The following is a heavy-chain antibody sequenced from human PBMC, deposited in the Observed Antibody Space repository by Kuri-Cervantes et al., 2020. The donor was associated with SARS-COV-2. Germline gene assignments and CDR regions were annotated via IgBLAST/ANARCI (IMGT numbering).Heavy chain of an antibody. Sequence: GGSLTLSCAASGFTFSSYAMGWVRQAPGKGLEWVSSISSRGDSTYYADSVRGRFTISRDNSKNTLYLQMNSLRADDTAVYYCAKHRRTVAAPFDYWGQGTLVTVSS. D-gene: IGHD4-23*01. J-gene: IGHJ4*02. CDR2: ISSRGDST. CDR1: GFTFSSYA. V-gene: IGHV3-23*01. CDR3: AKHRRTVAAPFDY.